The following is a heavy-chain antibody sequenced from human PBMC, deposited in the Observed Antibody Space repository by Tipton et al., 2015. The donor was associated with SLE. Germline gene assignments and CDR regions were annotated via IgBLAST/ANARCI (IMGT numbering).Heavy chain of an antibody. CDR1: GYTFSAYN. CDR3: ARGGDLDY. J-gene: IGHJ4*02. V-gene: IGHV1-2*02. Sequence: QSGAEVKKPGASVKVSCKASGYTFSAYNLHWVRQAPGKGLEWMGRINPNSGATDYAQKFQGRVTMTRSTSITTAYMELSSLTSEDTAVYYCARGGDLDYWGQGTLVTVSS. CDR2: INPNSGAT. D-gene: IGHD3-16*01.